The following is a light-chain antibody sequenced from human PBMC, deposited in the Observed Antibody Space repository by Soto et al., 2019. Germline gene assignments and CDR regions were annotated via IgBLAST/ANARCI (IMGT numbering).Light chain of an antibody. CDR1: SSNVGSYKL. Sequence: QSALAQPASVSGSPGQSITISCTGTSSNVGSYKLVSWYQQHPGKAPKLMIFEVNKRPSGVSNRFSGSKSGNTASLTISGXKVEDEADYYCCSSGGSPTDVFGTGTRSPS. J-gene: IGLJ1*01. CDR2: EVN. V-gene: IGLV2-23*02. CDR3: CSSGGSPTDV.